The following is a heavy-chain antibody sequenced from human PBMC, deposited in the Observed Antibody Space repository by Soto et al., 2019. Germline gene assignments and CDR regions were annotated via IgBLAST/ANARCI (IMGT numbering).Heavy chain of an antibody. CDR1: GYTFTSYG. V-gene: IGHV1-18*01. CDR2: ISAYNGNT. CDR3: FIWLEYNWFDP. J-gene: IGHJ5*02. Sequence: ASVKVSCKASGYTFTSYGISWVRQAPGQGLEWMGWISAYNGNTNYAQKLQGRVTMTTDTSTDTAYMELSSLRSEDTAVYYCFIWLEYNWFDPWGQGTLVTVSS. D-gene: IGHD3-16*02.